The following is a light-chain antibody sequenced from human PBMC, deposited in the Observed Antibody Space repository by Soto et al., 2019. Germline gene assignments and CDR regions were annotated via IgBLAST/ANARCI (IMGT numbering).Light chain of an antibody. Sequence: EIVLTQSPATLSLSPGERATLSCRASQTFSSHLAWYQQKPGQAPRLLIYDASKRATGIPARFSGRGSGTDFTLTISSREPEDFAVYYCQKRSNWPPVITFGQGTRLEIK. CDR2: DAS. J-gene: IGKJ5*01. CDR1: QTFSSH. CDR3: QKRSNWPPVIT. V-gene: IGKV3-11*01.